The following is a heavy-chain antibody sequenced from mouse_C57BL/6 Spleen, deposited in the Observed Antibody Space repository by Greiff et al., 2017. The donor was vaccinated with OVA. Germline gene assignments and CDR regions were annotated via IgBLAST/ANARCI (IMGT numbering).Heavy chain of an antibody. J-gene: IGHJ1*03. D-gene: IGHD2-4*01. V-gene: IGHV3-6*01. CDR1: GYSITSGYY. CDR3: ATLTFYDYDGYWYFDV. Sequence: EVQLQQSGPGLVKPSQSLSLTCSVTGYSITSGYYWNWIRQFPGNKLEWMGYISYDGSNNYNPSLKNRISITRDTSKNQFFLKLNSVTTEDTATYYCATLTFYDYDGYWYFDVWGTGTTVTVSS. CDR2: ISYDGSN.